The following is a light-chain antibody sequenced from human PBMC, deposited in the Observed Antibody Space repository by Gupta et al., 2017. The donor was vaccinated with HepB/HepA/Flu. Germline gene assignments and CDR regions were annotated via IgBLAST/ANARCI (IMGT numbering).Light chain of an antibody. CDR1: QSLLNSNGYHY. J-gene: IGKJ4*01. CDR2: VVP. V-gene: IGKV2-28*01. CDR3: MQGLHPPRT. Sequence: DIVMTQFPLSLPVTPGEPASISCRSSQSLLNSNGYHYLDWYVQKPGQSPQLLISVVPLRASGVPDRFSGSGSGTDFTLTISRVEAEDVGVYYCMQGLHPPRTFGGGTKVEIK.